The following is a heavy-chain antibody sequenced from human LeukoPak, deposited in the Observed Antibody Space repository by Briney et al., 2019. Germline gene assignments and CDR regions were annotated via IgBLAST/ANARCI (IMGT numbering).Heavy chain of an antibody. D-gene: IGHD3-22*01. V-gene: IGHV1-69*05. Sequence: SVKVSCKASGGTFSSYAISWVRQAPGQGLEWMGGIIPIFGTANYAQKFQGRVTITTDESTSTAYMELSSLRSEDPAVYYCGCDSSGYYHNNWFDRWGQGTLVTVSS. CDR1: GGTFSSYA. CDR2: IIPIFGTA. CDR3: GCDSSGYYHNNWFDR. J-gene: IGHJ5*02.